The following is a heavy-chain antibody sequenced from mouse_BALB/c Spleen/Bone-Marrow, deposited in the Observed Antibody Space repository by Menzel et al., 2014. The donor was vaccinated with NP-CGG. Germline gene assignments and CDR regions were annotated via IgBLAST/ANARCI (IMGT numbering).Heavy chain of an antibody. V-gene: IGHV1-14*01. CDR3: ARGGWLRAMGS. CDR1: GYTFTSYV. D-gene: IGHD2-2*01. Sequence: EVQGVESGPELVKPGASVKMSCKASGYTFTSYVMHWVKQKPGQGLEWIGYINPYNDGTKYNEKFKGKATLTSDKSSSTAYMELSSLTSEDSAVYYCARGGWLRAMGSWGQGTSVTVSS. J-gene: IGHJ4*01. CDR2: INPYNDGT.